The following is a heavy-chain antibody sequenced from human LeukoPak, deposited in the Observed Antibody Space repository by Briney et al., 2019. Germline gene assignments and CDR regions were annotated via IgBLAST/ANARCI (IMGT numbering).Heavy chain of an antibody. CDR2: IIPILAIA. CDR3: ARAPDGPLDY. J-gene: IGHJ4*02. CDR1: GGTFSSYS. V-gene: IGHV1-69*04. Sequence: SVKVSCKASGGTFSSYSISWVRQAPGQGLEWVGRIIPILAIANSAQKFQGRVTITADESTSTAYMELSSLRSEDTAVYYCARAPDGPLDYWGQGTLVTVSS.